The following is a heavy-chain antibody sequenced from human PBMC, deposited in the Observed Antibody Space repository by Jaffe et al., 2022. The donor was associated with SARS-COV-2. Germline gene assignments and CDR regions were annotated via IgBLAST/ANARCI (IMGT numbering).Heavy chain of an antibody. D-gene: IGHD3-10*01. CDR3: ARLPYLWFGELLFGDYYGMDV. V-gene: IGHV1-8*01. Sequence: QVQLVQSGAEVKKPGASVKVSCKASGYTFTSYDINWVRQATGQGLEWMGWMNPNSGNTGYAQKFQGRVTMTRNTSISTAYMELSSLRSEDTAVYYCARLPYLWFGELLFGDYYGMDVWGQGTTVTVSS. CDR1: GYTFTSYD. CDR2: MNPNSGNT. J-gene: IGHJ6*02.